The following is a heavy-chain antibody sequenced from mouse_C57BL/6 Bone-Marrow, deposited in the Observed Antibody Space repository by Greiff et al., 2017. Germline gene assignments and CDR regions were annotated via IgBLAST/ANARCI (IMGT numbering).Heavy chain of an antibody. Sequence: QVHVKQPGAELVRPGTSVKLSCKASGYTFTSYWMHWVKQRPGQGLEWIGVIDPSDSYTNYNQKFKGKATLTVDTSSSTAYMQLSSLTSEDSAVYYCARGGDGYYVDWYFDVWGTGTTVTVSS. D-gene: IGHD2-3*01. CDR3: ARGGDGYYVDWYFDV. CDR2: IDPSDSYT. J-gene: IGHJ1*03. V-gene: IGHV1-59*01. CDR1: GYTFTSYW.